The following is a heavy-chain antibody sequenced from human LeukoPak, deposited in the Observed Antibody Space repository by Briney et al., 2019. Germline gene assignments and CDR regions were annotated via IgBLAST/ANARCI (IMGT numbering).Heavy chain of an antibody. CDR1: GYTFTGYY. CDR3: ARVGVAAVFYYFDY. J-gene: IGHJ4*02. V-gene: IGHV1-2*02. D-gene: IGHD6-13*01. Sequence: GASVKVSCKASGYTFTGYYMHWVRQAPGQGLEWMGWINPNSGGTNYAQKFQGRVTMTRDTSISTAYMELSRLRSDDTAVYYCARVGVAAVFYYFDYWGQGTLVTVSS. CDR2: INPNSGGT.